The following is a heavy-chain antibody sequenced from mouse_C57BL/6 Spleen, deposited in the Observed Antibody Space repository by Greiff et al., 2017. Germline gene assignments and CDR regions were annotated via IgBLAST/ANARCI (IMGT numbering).Heavy chain of an antibody. CDR2: INPNNGGT. J-gene: IGHJ1*03. D-gene: IGHD1-1*01. CDR3: ARSYYYGSSYDWYFDV. V-gene: IGHV1-26*01. CDR1: GYTFTDYY. Sequence: VQLQQSGPELVKPGASVKISCKASGYTFTDYYMNWVKQSHGKSLEWIGDINPNNGGTSYNQKFKGKATLTVDKSSSTAYMELRSLTSEDSAVYYCARSYYYGSSYDWYFDVWGTGTTVTVSS.